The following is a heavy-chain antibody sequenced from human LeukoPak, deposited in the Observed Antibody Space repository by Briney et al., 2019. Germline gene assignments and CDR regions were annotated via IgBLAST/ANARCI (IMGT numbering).Heavy chain of an antibody. V-gene: IGHV3-73*01. D-gene: IGHD3-10*01. CDR3: TRSLGFGELGWYYYGMDV. Sequence: GGSLRLSCAASGFTFSGSAMHWVRQASGKGLEWVGRIRSKANSYATAYAASVKGRFTISRDDSKNTAYLQMNSLRTEDTAVYYCTRSLGFGELGWYYYGMDVWGQGTTVTVSS. CDR1: GFTFSGSA. CDR2: IRSKANSYAT. J-gene: IGHJ6*02.